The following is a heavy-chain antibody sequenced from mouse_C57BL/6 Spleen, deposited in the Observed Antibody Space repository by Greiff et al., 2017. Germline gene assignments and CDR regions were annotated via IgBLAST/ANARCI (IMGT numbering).Heavy chain of an antibody. V-gene: IGHV1-55*01. J-gene: IGHJ4*01. D-gene: IGHD1-1*01. Sequence: VQLQQPGAELVKPGASVKMSCKASGYTFTSYWITWVKQRPGQGLEWIGVIYTGSGSNNYNEKLNSKDTLTVDTSSSTADMQLSSRTSEDSAVYYCARGFDYYSSSYDAMDYWGQGTSVTVSS. CDR2: IYTGSGSN. CDR3: ARGFDYYSSSYDAMDY. CDR1: GYTFTSYW.